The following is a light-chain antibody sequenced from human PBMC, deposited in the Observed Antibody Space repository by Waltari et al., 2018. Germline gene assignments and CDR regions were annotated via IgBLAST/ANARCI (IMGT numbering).Light chain of an antibody. J-gene: IGLJ3*02. CDR1: SGDVGGYNY. Sequence: QSALTQPRSVSGSPGRSVSISCTGTSGDVGGYNYVSWYQQYPGKAPKVMIFDVNKRPSGVPYRFSGSKSGNTASLTISGLQAEDEADYYCCSYAGSHIWVFGGGTKLTVL. CDR2: DVN. V-gene: IGLV2-11*01. CDR3: CSYAGSHIWV.